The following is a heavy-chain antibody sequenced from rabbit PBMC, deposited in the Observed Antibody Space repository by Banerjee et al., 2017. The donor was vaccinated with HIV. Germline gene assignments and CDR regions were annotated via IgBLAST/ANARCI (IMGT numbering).Heavy chain of an antibody. J-gene: IGHJ4*01. D-gene: IGHD3-1*01. CDR2: IYAGSSGST. CDR3: ARDRWDDSGSHNL. Sequence: QEQLVESGGGLVQPEGSLTLTCTASGFSFSSSYYMCWVRQAPGKGLEWIACIYAGSSGSTYYASWAKGRFTISKTSSTTVTLQMTSLTAADTATYFCARDRWDDSGSHNLWGPGTLVTVS. CDR1: GFSFSSSYY. V-gene: IGHV1S45*01.